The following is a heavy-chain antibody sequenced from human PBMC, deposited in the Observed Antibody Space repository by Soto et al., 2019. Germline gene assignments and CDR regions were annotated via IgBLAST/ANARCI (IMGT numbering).Heavy chain of an antibody. CDR1: GYTLTGYY. V-gene: IGHV1-2*02. CDR3: ARRIVES. J-gene: IGHJ3*01. CDR2: INPNSGGT. Sequence: QVQLGQSGAEVKNPGASVKVSCKAAGYTLTGYYMHWVRQAPGQGLEWMGWINPNSGGTNYAQKFHGRVTTTRDTFISTAYMELSSLRSDDTSVYYCARRIVESWGQGTMVTGSS. D-gene: IGHD2-15*01.